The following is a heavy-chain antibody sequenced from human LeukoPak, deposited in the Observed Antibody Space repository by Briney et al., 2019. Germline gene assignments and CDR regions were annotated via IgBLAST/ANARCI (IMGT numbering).Heavy chain of an antibody. CDR3: AKDLGLTLPRGRVVVVAALDY. D-gene: IGHD2-15*01. CDR2: ISYDGSNK. Sequence: GGSLRLSCAASGFTFSSYAMHWVRQAPGKGLEWVAVISYDGSNKYYADSVKGRFTISRDNSKNTLYLQMNSLRAEDTAVYYCAKDLGLTLPRGRVVVVAALDYWGQGTLVTVSS. V-gene: IGHV3-30*04. J-gene: IGHJ4*02. CDR1: GFTFSSYA.